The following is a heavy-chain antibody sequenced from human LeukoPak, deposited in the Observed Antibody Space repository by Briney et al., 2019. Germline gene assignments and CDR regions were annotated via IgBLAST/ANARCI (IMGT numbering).Heavy chain of an antibody. CDR1: GFTVSNNY. Sequence: GGSLRLSCAASGFTVSNNYMNWVRQAPGKGLEWVAFIRYDGSNKYYADSVKGRFTISRDSSKNTLYLQMNSLRAEDTAVYYCAKDRKIFGVVRNYFDYWGQGTLVTVSS. CDR2: IRYDGSNK. V-gene: IGHV3-30*02. D-gene: IGHD3-3*01. J-gene: IGHJ4*02. CDR3: AKDRKIFGVVRNYFDY.